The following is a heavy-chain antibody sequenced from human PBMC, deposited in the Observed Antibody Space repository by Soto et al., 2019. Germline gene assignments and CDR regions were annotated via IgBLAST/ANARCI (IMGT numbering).Heavy chain of an antibody. D-gene: IGHD1-26*01. CDR3: ARGGSVGHDC. CDR1: GYTFTNFY. Sequence: QVLLVQSGADVKKPGASVRVSCKASGYTFTNFYMHWVRQAPGQGLEWMAMIIPSGGSTSYAQKFQGRVTLTRDTSTSTVYMELSNLRSEDTAVYYCARGGSVGHDCWGQGTLVTVSS. J-gene: IGHJ4*02. CDR2: IIPSGGST. V-gene: IGHV1-46*01.